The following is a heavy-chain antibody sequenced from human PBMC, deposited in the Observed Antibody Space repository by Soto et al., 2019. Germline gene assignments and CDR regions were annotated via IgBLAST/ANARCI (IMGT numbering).Heavy chain of an antibody. Sequence: QVQLVQSGAEVKKPGASVKVSCKASGYTFTNYYIHWVRQAPGQGLEWMGIINPTSGSTNYAQKFRGRVTLTYHTSTTTVSMELSGLRSEDTAGLYWARDLAAGDPWGKGTLVTVSS. D-gene: IGHD6-25*01. CDR3: ARDLAAGDP. CDR2: INPTSGST. J-gene: IGHJ5*02. V-gene: IGHV1-46*01. CDR1: GYTFTNYY.